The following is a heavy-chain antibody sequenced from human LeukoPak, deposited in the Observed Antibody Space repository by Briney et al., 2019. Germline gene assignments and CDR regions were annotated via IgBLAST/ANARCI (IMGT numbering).Heavy chain of an antibody. CDR2: INHSGST. Sequence: SETLSLTCAVYGGSFSGYYWSWIRQPPGKGLEWIGEINHSGSTNYNPSLKSRVTISVDTSKNQFSLKLSSVTAADTAVYYCARGGSSSWYGSYYYYGMDVWGQGTTVTVSS. CDR1: GGSFSGYY. CDR3: ARGGSSSWYGSYYYYGMDV. J-gene: IGHJ6*02. V-gene: IGHV4-34*01. D-gene: IGHD6-13*01.